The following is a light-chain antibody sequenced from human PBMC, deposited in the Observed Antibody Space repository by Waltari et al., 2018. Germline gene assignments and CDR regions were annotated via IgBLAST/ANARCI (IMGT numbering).Light chain of an antibody. Sequence: NFMLTQPHSVSESPGKTVTISCTRSSGSIASNYVQWYQQRPGSAPTTVIYEDDVRPSGLPDPFSGCIDSSSNAASLTISGLKTEDEADYDCQSYHSSNPWVCGGVTKLTVL. J-gene: IGLJ3*02. CDR3: QSYHSSNPWV. V-gene: IGLV6-57*03. CDR2: EDD. CDR1: SGSIASNY.